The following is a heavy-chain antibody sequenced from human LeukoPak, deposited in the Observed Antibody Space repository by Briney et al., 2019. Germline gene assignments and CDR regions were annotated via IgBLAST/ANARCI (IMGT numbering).Heavy chain of an antibody. D-gene: IGHD2-2*01. J-gene: IGHJ4*02. CDR1: GYTFTGYY. CDR2: INPNSGGT. V-gene: IGHV1-2*02. CDR3: VRDATMRPFDY. Sequence: ASVKVSCKASGYTFTGYYMHWVRQAPGQGFEWMGWINPNSGGTNSAQKFQGRVTMTRDTSINTAYMELSRLRFDDTAVYYCVRDATMRPFDYWGQGTLVTVSS.